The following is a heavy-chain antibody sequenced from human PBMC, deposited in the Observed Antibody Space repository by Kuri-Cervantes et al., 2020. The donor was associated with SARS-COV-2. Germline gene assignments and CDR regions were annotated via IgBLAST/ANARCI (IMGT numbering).Heavy chain of an antibody. D-gene: IGHD2-2*01. CDR1: GFTFSSYA. V-gene: IGHV3-66*01. Sequence: GGSLRLSCAASGFTFSSYAMSWVRQAPGKGLEWVSVIYSGGSTYYADSVKGRLTISRDNSKNTPYLQMNSLRAEDTAVYYCLSTSRMVDYWGQGNLVTVSS. CDR3: LSTSRMVDY. CDR2: IYSGGST. J-gene: IGHJ4*02.